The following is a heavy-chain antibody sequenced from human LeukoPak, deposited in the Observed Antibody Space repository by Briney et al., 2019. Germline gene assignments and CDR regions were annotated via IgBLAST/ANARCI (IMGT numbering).Heavy chain of an antibody. CDR2: INPNSGGT. V-gene: IGHV1-2*02. D-gene: IGHD2-2*01. J-gene: IGHJ6*02. Sequence: ASVKVSCKASGYTFTGYYMRWVRQAPGQGLEWMGWINPNSGGTNYAQKFQGRVTMTRDTSISTAYMELSRLRSDDTAVYYCARDRGPVVPACMDVWGQGTTVTVSS. CDR3: ARDRGPVVPACMDV. CDR1: GYTFTGYY.